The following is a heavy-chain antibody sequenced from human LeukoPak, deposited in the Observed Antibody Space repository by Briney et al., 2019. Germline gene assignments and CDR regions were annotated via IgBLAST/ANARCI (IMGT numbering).Heavy chain of an antibody. V-gene: IGHV3-23*01. CDR1: GFTFYSYT. Sequence: GGSLRLSCAASGFTFYSYTMSWVRQAPGKGLEWVSAVNSGGPNTHYADSVKGRFAISRDNSKNTLYLQMSNLRADDTAVYYCAKVGATGGHFDYWGQGILVTVSS. J-gene: IGHJ4*02. D-gene: IGHD1-26*01. CDR3: AKVGATGGHFDY. CDR2: VNSGGPNT.